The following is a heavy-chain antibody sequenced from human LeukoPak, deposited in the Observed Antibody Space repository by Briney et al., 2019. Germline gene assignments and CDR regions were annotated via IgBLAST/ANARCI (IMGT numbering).Heavy chain of an antibody. J-gene: IGHJ3*02. D-gene: IGHD2-21*01. CDR1: GFTFSDYY. CDR3: ARVSAGYSGAFDI. CDR2: ITSSTSYT. V-gene: IGHV3-11*05. Sequence: GGSLRLSCAASGFTFSDYYMSWIRQAPGKGLEWLSYITSSTSYTNYADSVKGRFTISRDNAKNSLYLQVNSLRAEDTAVYYCARVSAGYSGAFDIRGQGTMITVSS.